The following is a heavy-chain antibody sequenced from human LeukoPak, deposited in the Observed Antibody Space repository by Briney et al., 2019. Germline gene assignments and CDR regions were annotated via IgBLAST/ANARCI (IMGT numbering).Heavy chain of an antibody. V-gene: IGHV3-30*03. Sequence: GGSLRLSCAASGFTFSSYGMHWVRQAPGKGLEWVAVISYDGSNKYYADSVKGRFTISRDNSKNTLYLQMNSLRAEDTAVYYCAPGRQWLDHNWFDPWGQGTLVTVSS. CDR3: APGRQWLDHNWFDP. CDR2: ISYDGSNK. CDR1: GFTFSSYG. J-gene: IGHJ5*02. D-gene: IGHD6-19*01.